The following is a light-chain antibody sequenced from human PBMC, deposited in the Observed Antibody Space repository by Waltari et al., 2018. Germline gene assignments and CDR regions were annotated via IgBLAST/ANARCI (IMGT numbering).Light chain of an antibody. J-gene: IGLJ3*02. CDR3: AAWDDSLNGWV. CDR1: RSHIGSLT. Sequence: QSVLTQPPSASGTPGQRLPLSCSGSRSHIGSLTVTWYRHLPGMAPRLLIDSNYERPSGVPDRFSGSKSGTSASLAISRLQSEDEGDYYCAAWDDSLNGWVFGGGTKLTVL. CDR2: SNY. V-gene: IGLV1-44*01.